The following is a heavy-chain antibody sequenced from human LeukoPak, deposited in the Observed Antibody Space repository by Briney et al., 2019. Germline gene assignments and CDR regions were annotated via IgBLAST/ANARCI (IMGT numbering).Heavy chain of an antibody. CDR3: AKSFRSTSLDY. CDR1: GFTFRSYG. CDR2: ISGSGDST. D-gene: IGHD2-2*01. J-gene: IGHJ4*02. Sequence: PGGSLRLSCAASGFTFRSYGMTWVRQAPAKGLERVSAISGSGDSTYYADSVKGRFTISRDNSRNTLYLQMNSLRAGDTAVYYCAKSFRSTSLDYWGQGTLVTVSS. V-gene: IGHV3-23*01.